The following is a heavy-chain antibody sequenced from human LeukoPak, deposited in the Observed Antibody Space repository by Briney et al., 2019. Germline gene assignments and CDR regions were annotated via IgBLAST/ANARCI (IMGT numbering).Heavy chain of an antibody. Sequence: GESLRISCKGSGYSFTSYWIGWVRQMPGKGLEWMGIIYPGDSDTRYSPSFQGQVTISADKSISTAYLQWSSLKASDTAMYYCARHTTLESITMVRGVNYYYMDVWGKGTTVTISS. CDR2: IYPGDSDT. J-gene: IGHJ6*03. D-gene: IGHD3-10*01. V-gene: IGHV5-51*01. CDR3: ARHTTLESITMVRGVNYYYMDV. CDR1: GYSFTSYW.